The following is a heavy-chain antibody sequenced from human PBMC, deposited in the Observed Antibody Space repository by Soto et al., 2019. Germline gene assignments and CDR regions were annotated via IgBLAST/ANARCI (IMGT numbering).Heavy chain of an antibody. CDR2: INPSGGST. V-gene: IGHV1-46*03. CDR3: ARDGWLCSGGSCYLDY. D-gene: IGHD2-15*01. CDR1: GYTFTSYY. Sequence: GASVKVSCKASGYTFTSYYMHWVRQAPGQGLEWMGIINPSGGSTSYAQKFQGRVTMTRDTSTSTVYMELSSLRSEDTAVYYCARDGWLCSGGSCYLDYWGQGTLVTVSS. J-gene: IGHJ4*02.